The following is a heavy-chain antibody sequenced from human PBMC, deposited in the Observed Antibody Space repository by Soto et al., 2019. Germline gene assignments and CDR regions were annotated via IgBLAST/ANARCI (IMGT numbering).Heavy chain of an antibody. CDR3: ARDLSSGWFDY. Sequence: QVQLVQSGGEVKRPGASVKVSCKASGYMFSNYAISWVRQTPGQGLEWMGWINVYNGNTNYAQKFQGRVTRATDTSKKTAYLILRSLRSDDTAVYFCARDLSSGWFDYWGQGTLVIVSS. V-gene: IGHV1-18*01. CDR2: INVYNGNT. J-gene: IGHJ4*02. D-gene: IGHD6-19*01. CDR1: GYMFSNYA.